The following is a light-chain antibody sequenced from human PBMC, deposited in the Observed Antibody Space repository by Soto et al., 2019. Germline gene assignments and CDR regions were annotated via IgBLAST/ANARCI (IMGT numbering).Light chain of an antibody. Sequence: EIVMTQSPATLSVSPGERATLSCRASQSVSRNLAWYQQKPGQAPRLLIYGASTRATGIPARFSGSGSGTEFTLTISSLQSEDFAVYYCPQYNNWPPPTFGQGTKLEIK. CDR1: QSVSRN. V-gene: IGKV3-15*01. CDR3: PQYNNWPPPT. CDR2: GAS. J-gene: IGKJ2*01.